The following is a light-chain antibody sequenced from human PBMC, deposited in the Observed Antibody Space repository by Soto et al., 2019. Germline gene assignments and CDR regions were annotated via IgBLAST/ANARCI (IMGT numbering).Light chain of an antibody. CDR3: QQYYSYPRT. CDR1: QGISSY. J-gene: IGKJ1*01. Sequence: IRMTQSPSSLSASVGDRDPIPCRASQGISSYLAWYQQKPGKAPKLLIYAASTLQSGVPSRFSGSGSGTDFTLTISCLQSEDFATYYCQQYYSYPRTFGQGANVDIK. V-gene: IGKV1-8*01. CDR2: AAS.